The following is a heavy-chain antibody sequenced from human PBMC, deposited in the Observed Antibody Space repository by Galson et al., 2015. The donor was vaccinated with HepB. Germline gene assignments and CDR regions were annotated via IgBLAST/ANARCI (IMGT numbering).Heavy chain of an antibody. CDR3: ARGRGRRLVTTYSYYGLDV. Sequence: LSLTCGVSGESLSGYHWSWIRQAPGKGLEWIGNVTHGGSGNYNPSLTGRVTISADTSKSQVSLKMTSVTAADTAIYYCARGRGRRLVTTYSYYGLDVWGQGTTVTVSS. CDR1: GESLSGYH. J-gene: IGHJ6*02. V-gene: IGHV4-34*01. CDR2: VTHGGSG. D-gene: IGHD4-17*01.